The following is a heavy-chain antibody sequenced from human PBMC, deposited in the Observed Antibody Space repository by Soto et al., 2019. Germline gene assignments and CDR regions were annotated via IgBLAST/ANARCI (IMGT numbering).Heavy chain of an antibody. V-gene: IGHV3-23*01. CDR3: AKARAQYYDFWSGYPVDY. J-gene: IGHJ4*02. CDR2: ISGSGGST. Sequence: PGGSLRLSCAASGFPFSDYAMSWVRQAPGKGLEWVSAISGSGGSTYYADSVKGRFTISRDNSKNTLYLQMNSLRAEDTAVYYCAKARAQYYDFWSGYPVDYWGQGTLVTVSS. CDR1: GFPFSDYA. D-gene: IGHD3-3*01.